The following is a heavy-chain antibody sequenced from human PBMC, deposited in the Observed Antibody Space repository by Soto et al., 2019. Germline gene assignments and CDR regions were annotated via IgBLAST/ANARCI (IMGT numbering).Heavy chain of an antibody. CDR3: AREMIWGSYRYSPRGFLDI. V-gene: IGHV4-59*01. D-gene: IGHD3-16*02. Sequence: AETLCLTCTASGFTISSYYWSWIRQPPGKGQEWIGYIYYSGSTNYNPSLRSRVTISVDTSKNQFSLKLSSVTAADTAVYYCAREMIWGSYRYSPRGFLDIWGHGTMVTVTS. CDR2: IYYSGST. J-gene: IGHJ3*02. CDR1: GFTISSYY.